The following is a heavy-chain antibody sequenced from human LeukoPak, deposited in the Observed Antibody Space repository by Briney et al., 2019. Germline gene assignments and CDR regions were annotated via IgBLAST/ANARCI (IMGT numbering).Heavy chain of an antibody. CDR3: AREMYYDFWSGYSYLNWFDP. CDR2: ISSSSSYI. CDR1: GFTFSSYS. D-gene: IGHD3-3*01. V-gene: IGHV3-21*01. Sequence: PGGSLRLSCAASGFTFSSYSMNWVRQAPGKGLEWVSSISSSSSYINYADSVKGRFTISRDNAKNSLYLQMNSLRAEDTAVYYCAREMYYDFWSGYSYLNWFDPWGQGTLVTVSS. J-gene: IGHJ5*02.